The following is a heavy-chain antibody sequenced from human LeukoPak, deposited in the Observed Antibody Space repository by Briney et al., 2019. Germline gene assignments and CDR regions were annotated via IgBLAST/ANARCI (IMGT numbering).Heavy chain of an antibody. J-gene: IGHJ4*02. CDR3: ATTTATSGSSLY. CDR1: GYIFTSFG. V-gene: IGHV1-18*01. CDR2: ISAYNGNT. Sequence: GASVKVSCKASGYIFTSFGISWVRQAPGQGLEWMGWISAYNGNTNYAQKFQGRVTMTAERSTNTAYMELRGLTFDDTAVFYCATTTATSGSSLYWGQGTLVNVAS. D-gene: IGHD6-19*01.